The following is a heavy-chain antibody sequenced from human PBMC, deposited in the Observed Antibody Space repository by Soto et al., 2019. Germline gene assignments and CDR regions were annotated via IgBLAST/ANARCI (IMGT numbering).Heavy chain of an antibody. CDR1: GDTFSSYS. J-gene: IGHJ5*02. V-gene: IGHV1-69*02. Sequence: QVQLVQSGAEVKKPGSSVKVSCKASGDTFSSYSVTWVRQAPGQGLEWMGRIIPIVGFADYAQNMQGRLTLTADTSTTTAYMKLTCLISEDTSMYYCAILGLSGNSTSCPAGCALWGEGTLVIVS. D-gene: IGHD6-6*01. CDR2: IIPIVGFA. CDR3: AILGLSGNSTSCPAGCAL.